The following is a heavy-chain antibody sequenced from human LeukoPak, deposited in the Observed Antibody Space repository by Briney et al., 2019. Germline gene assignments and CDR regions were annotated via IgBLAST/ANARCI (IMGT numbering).Heavy chain of an antibody. Sequence: SETLSLTCTVSGDSISSTSYFWSWIRQPPGKGLEWIGSIYHSGFTYSNPSLTSRLTMSIDASKNEFSLRLTSVTAADTAIYYCLRDKAGSFYGSGGYHFNYNGMDVWGQGTAVTVSS. CDR3: LRDKAGSFYGSGGYHFNYNGMDV. CDR1: GDSISSTSYF. J-gene: IGHJ6*02. D-gene: IGHD3-10*01. V-gene: IGHV4-39*07. CDR2: IYHSGFT.